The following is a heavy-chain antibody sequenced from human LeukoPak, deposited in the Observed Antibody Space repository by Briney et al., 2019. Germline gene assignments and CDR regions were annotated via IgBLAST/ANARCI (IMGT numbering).Heavy chain of an antibody. Sequence: SVKVSCKASGGTFSSYAISWVRQAPGQGLEWMGRIIPILGIANYAQKFQGRVTITADKSTSTAYMELSSLRSEDTAVYSCARVGIQLRYYFDSWGQGTLVTVSS. D-gene: IGHD5-18*01. CDR1: GGTFSSYA. J-gene: IGHJ4*02. CDR2: IIPILGIA. CDR3: ARVGIQLRYYFDS. V-gene: IGHV1-69*04.